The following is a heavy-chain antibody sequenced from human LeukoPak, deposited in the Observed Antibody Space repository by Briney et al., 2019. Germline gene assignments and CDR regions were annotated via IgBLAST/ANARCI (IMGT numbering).Heavy chain of an antibody. CDR3: ARSPIRITMVRFADFDY. CDR1: GGSISSSSYY. V-gene: IGHV4-39*01. CDR2: IYYSGST. Sequence: SETLSLTCTVSGGSISSSSYYWGWIRQPPGKGLEWIGSIYYSGSTYYNPSLKSRVTISVDTSKNQFSLKLSSVTAADTAVYYCARSPIRITMVRFADFDYWGQGTLVTVSS. D-gene: IGHD3-10*01. J-gene: IGHJ4*02.